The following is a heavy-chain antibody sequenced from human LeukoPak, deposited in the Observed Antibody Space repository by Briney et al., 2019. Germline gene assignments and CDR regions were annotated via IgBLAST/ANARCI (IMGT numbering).Heavy chain of an antibody. J-gene: IGHJ4*02. CDR2: ISGSGGST. D-gene: IGHD6-13*01. V-gene: IGHV3-23*01. Sequence: GGSLRLSCAASGFTFSSYAMSWVRQAPGKGLEWVSAISGSGGSTYCADSVKGRFTVSRDNSKNTLYLQMNSLRAEDTAVYYCAKDSPGYSSSWPRIFDYWGQGTLVTVSS. CDR1: GFTFSSYA. CDR3: AKDSPGYSSSWPRIFDY.